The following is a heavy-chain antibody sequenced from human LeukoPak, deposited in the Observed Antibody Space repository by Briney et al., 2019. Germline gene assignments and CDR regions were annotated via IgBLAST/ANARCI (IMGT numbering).Heavy chain of an antibody. J-gene: IGHJ4*02. CDR2: INPKSGAT. CDR1: GYTFTSYY. CDR3: AGRGGYDRPFDY. Sequence: ASVKVSCKASGYTFTSYYIHWVRQAPGQGLEWMGWINPKSGATNYAQKFQGRVTMTRDTSISTAYMELSRLRSDDTAVYYCAGRGGYDRPFDYWGQGTLVTVSS. V-gene: IGHV1-2*02. D-gene: IGHD5-12*01.